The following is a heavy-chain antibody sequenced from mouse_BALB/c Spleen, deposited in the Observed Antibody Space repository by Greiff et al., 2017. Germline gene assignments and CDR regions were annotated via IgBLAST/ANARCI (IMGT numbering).Heavy chain of an antibody. J-gene: IGHJ4*01. Sequence: EVKLLESGPGLVKPSQSLSLTCTVTGYSITSDYAWNWIRQFPGNKLEWMGYISYSGSTSYNPSLKSRISITRDTSKNQFFLQLNSVTTEDTATYYCARMEPITTGAMDYWGQGTSVTVSS. D-gene: IGHD1-2*01. CDR1: GYSITSDYA. CDR3: ARMEPITTGAMDY. CDR2: ISYSGST. V-gene: IGHV3-2*02.